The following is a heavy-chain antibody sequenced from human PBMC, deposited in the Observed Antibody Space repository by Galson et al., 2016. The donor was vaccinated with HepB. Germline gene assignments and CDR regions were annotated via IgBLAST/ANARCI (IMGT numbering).Heavy chain of an antibody. D-gene: IGHD6-25*01. Sequence: SLRLSCAASGLTVSSNYMSWVRQAPGKGLEWVSLLYSGGSTYHADSVKGRFTISRDNSKNTLYLQMNSLRVEDTAVYYCARDQRAYINDLYTGYGMDVWGQGTTVTVSS. J-gene: IGHJ6*02. CDR3: ARDQRAYINDLYTGYGMDV. V-gene: IGHV3-53*01. CDR1: GLTVSSNY. CDR2: LYSGGST.